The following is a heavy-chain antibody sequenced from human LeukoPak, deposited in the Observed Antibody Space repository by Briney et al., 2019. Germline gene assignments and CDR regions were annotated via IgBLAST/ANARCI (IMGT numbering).Heavy chain of an antibody. D-gene: IGHD6-6*01. CDR3: ARDGTQQLVQGRFDY. CDR2: ISSSSSYI. CDR1: GFTFSSYS. V-gene: IGHV3-21*01. J-gene: IGHJ4*02. Sequence: GGSLRLSCAASGFTFSSYSMNWVRQAPGKGLEWVSSISSSSSYIYYADSVKGRFTISRDNSKNTLYLQMNSLRAEDTAVYYCARDGTQQLVQGRFDYWGQGTLVTVSS.